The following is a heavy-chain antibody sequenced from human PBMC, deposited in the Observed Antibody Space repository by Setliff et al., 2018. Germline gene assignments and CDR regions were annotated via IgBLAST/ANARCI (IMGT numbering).Heavy chain of an antibody. Sequence: SETLSLTCSVSGGSISISYYWSWIRQPAGKGLEWIGRVYTNGGTDYNPSLKSRATISLDTSKNQLSLKLTSVTATDTAVYYCARDQWARSPPLSFSYGMDVWGLGTTVTVSS. J-gene: IGHJ6*02. V-gene: IGHV4-4*07. D-gene: IGHD2-8*01. CDR3: ARDQWARSPPLSFSYGMDV. CDR2: VYTNGGT. CDR1: GGSISISYY.